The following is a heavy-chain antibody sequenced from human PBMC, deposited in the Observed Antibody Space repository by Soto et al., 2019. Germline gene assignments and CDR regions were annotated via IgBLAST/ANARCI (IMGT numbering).Heavy chain of an antibody. V-gene: IGHV1-69*01. CDR2: IIPIFGTA. CDR1: GGTFSSYA. J-gene: IGHJ5*02. Sequence: QVQLVQSGAEVKKPGSSVKVSCKASGGTFSSYAISWVRQAPGQGLEWMGGIIPIFGTASYAQKFQGRVTITADESTSTAYMELSSLRSEDTAVYYCARVSPYYDFANWFDPWGQGTLVTVSS. D-gene: IGHD3-3*01. CDR3: ARVSPYYDFANWFDP.